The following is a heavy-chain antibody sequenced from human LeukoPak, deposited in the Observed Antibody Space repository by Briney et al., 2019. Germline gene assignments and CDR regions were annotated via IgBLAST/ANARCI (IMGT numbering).Heavy chain of an antibody. CDR2: IYYSGST. J-gene: IGHJ4*02. D-gene: IGHD5-24*01. V-gene: IGHV4-39*01. Sequence: SETLSLTCTVSGGSISSTIYYWGWIRQPPGKGLEWIGSIYYSGSTYYNPSLKSRVTMSVDTSKNQFSLKLSPVTAADTAVYYCVEMATRWYFDYWGQGTLATVSS. CDR1: GGSISSTIYY. CDR3: VEMATRWYFDY.